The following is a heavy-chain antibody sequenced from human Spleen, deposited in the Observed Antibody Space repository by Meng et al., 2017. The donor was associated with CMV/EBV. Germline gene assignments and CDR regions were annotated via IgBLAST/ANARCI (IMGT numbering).Heavy chain of an antibody. V-gene: IGHV4-34*01. Sequence: LTCAVSGGSFSRYSWSWIRQPPGKGLEWIGEINHSGSTNYNPSLKSRVTISVDTSKNQFSLKLSSVTAADTAVYYCARGGDSNWFDPWGQGTLVTVSS. CDR2: INHSGST. CDR3: ARGGDSNWFDP. CDR1: GGSFSRYS. D-gene: IGHD3-10*01. J-gene: IGHJ5*02.